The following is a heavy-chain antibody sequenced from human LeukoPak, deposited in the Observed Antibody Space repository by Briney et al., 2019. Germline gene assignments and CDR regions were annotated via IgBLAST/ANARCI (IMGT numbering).Heavy chain of an antibody. CDR1: GFTFSSYA. J-gene: IGHJ6*02. V-gene: IGHV3-30-3*01. D-gene: IGHD6-19*01. CDR3: ARVLSSGWLKDYYYYYGMDV. Sequence: QPGGSLRLSCAASGFTFSSYAMHWVRQAPGKGLEWVAVISYDGSNKYYADSVKGRFTISRDNSKNTLYLQMNSLRVEDTAEYYCARVLSSGWLKDYYYYYGMDVWGQGTTVTVSS. CDR2: ISYDGSNK.